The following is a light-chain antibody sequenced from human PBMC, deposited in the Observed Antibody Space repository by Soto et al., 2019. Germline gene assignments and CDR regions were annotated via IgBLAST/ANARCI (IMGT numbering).Light chain of an antibody. V-gene: IGKV3-15*01. CDR1: QSISSN. CDR3: QQFHDWPMT. Sequence: EIVMTQSPATLSVSPGERATLSCRASQSISSNLVWYQQKPGQAPRLLISGASTRATGIPARFSGSGSGTDFTLTISSLQSEALAVYYCQQFHDWPMTFGPGTKVDIK. J-gene: IGKJ3*01. CDR2: GAS.